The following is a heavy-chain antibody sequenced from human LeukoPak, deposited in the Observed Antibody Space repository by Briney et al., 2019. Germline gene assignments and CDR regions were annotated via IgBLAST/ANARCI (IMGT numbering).Heavy chain of an antibody. Sequence: GGSLRLSCAASGFTFSSYWMHWVRQAPGKGLVWVSRINTDGTRTSYADSVEGRFTISRDNAKNTLYLQMNSLRAEDTAVYYCARHYRAAADRTSDAFDIWGQGTMVTVSS. CDR2: INTDGTRT. CDR3: ARHYRAAADRTSDAFDI. V-gene: IGHV3-74*01. J-gene: IGHJ3*02. D-gene: IGHD6-13*01. CDR1: GFTFSSYW.